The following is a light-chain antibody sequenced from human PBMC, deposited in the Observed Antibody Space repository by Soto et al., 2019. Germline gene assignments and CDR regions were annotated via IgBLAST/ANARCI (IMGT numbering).Light chain of an antibody. J-gene: IGKJ2*01. Sequence: DIPMTQSPSSLSASVGDRVTITCRASQSISSYLNWYQQKPGKAPNLLISAASSLQTGVPSRFSGSGSGTDFTLTISSLQPEDFATYYCQQSYSTPHTFGQGTKLEIK. CDR2: AAS. CDR1: QSISSY. CDR3: QQSYSTPHT. V-gene: IGKV1-39*01.